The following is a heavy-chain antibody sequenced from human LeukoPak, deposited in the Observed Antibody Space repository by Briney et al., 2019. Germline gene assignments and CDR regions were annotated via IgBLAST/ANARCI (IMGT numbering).Heavy chain of an antibody. V-gene: IGHV1-46*01. CDR3: AREMSPKVFEY. J-gene: IGHJ4*02. Sequence: ASVNVSCKASGYTFTRYYMHWVRQAPGQGLEWMGVINPSGGSTSYAQTFQGRVTMTRDTSTSTVYMELSSLRSEDTAVYYCAREMSPKVFEYWGQGTLVTVSS. CDR1: GYTFTRYY. CDR2: INPSGGST.